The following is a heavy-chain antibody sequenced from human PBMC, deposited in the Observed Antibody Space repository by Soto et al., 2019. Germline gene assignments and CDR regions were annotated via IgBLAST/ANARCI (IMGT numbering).Heavy chain of an antibody. Sequence: QVQLVQSGAEVKKPGASVKVSCKAAGYTFTSYDINWMRQATGQGFEWMGWMNPNSGNTGYAQKFQGRVTMTRDTSISTAFMELSDLRSEDTAVYYCARGPRNWGVDYWGQGTLLTVSS. CDR2: MNPNSGNT. CDR3: ARGPRNWGVDY. CDR1: GYTFTSYD. J-gene: IGHJ4*02. V-gene: IGHV1-8*01. D-gene: IGHD7-27*01.